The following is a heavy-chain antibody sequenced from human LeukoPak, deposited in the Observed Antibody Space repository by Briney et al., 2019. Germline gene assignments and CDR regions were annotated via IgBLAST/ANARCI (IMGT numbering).Heavy chain of an antibody. Sequence: GGSLRLSCAASGFTFSSYGMHWFGQAPGKGRGWVAFIRYDGSNKYYADSVKGRFTISRDNSKNTLHLQMNSLRAEDTAVYYCAKDILAAAGYFDYWGQGTLVTVSS. V-gene: IGHV3-30*02. CDR3: AKDILAAAGYFDY. D-gene: IGHD6-13*01. CDR1: GFTFSSYG. J-gene: IGHJ4*02. CDR2: IRYDGSNK.